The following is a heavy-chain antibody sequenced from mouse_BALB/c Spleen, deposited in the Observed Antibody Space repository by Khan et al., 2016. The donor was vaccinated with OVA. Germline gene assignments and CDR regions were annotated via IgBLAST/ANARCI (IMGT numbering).Heavy chain of an antibody. J-gene: IGHJ4*01. CDR2: ISSTGST. Sequence: EVQLQESGPGLVKPSQSLSLSCTATGYSFTSDYVWNWIRQFPGNKLERMGYISSTGSTSYNPSLKSRFSFTRDTSKNQFFLQLKSVKTEETATNYCARSLYYSYKDALDCGGRGTSVTVAS. CDR3: ARSLYYSYKDALDC. V-gene: IGHV3-2*02. CDR1: GYSFTSDYV. D-gene: IGHD2-12*01.